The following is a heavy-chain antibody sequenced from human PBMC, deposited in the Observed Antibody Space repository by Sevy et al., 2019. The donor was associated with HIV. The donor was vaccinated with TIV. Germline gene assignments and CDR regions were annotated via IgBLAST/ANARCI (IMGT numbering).Heavy chain of an antibody. J-gene: IGHJ4*02. V-gene: IGHV1-69*13. CDR1: GGTFSSYA. Sequence: ASVKVSCKASGGTFSSYAISWVRQAPGQGLEWMGGLIPILGTANYAQKFQGRVTITADESTSTAYMELSSLRSEDTAVYYCARGALYSSGLFDYWGQRTLVTVSS. D-gene: IGHD6-19*01. CDR3: ARGALYSSGLFDY. CDR2: LIPILGTA.